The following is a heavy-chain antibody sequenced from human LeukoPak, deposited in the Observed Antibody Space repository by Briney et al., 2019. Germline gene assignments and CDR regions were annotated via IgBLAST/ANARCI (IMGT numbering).Heavy chain of an antibody. D-gene: IGHD6-6*01. CDR1: GFTFSSYG. J-gene: IGHJ4*02. CDR2: IWYDGTNK. CDR3: AKARSLAAVDY. Sequence: GGSLRLSCAASGFTFSSYGMHWVCQAPGKGLEWVAVIWYDGTNKYYADSVKGRFTISRDNSKNTLYLQMNSLRAEDTAVYYCAKARSLAAVDYWGQGTLVTVSS. V-gene: IGHV3-33*06.